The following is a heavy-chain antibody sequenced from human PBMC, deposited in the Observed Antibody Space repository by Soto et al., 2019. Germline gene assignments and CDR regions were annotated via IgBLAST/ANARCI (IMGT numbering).Heavy chain of an antibody. Sequence: ASVTVSCKASVYTFRNYGISWVRQAPGQGLEWKGWISPFNGNIKFGQKFQGRVTMTTDTSTSIAYMELTSLRSDDTAVYYCAKEEDSQALDFWGQGTLVTVSS. J-gene: IGHJ4*02. CDR3: AKEEDSQALDF. CDR2: ISPFNGNI. V-gene: IGHV1-18*01. CDR1: VYTFRNYG.